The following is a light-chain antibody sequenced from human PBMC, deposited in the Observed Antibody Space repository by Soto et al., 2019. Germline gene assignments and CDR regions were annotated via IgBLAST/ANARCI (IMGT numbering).Light chain of an antibody. CDR1: QSVSSN. CDR3: QXYNNWPGT. Sequence: EIVMTQCPATLSMSPGERATLSCRASQSVSSNLAWYQQKPGQAPRLIIYGASTRATGIPARLSGSGSGTEFTLTISRLQSEDFAVYYCQXYNNWPGTCGQGTKVDIK. CDR2: GAS. V-gene: IGKV3-15*01. J-gene: IGKJ1*01.